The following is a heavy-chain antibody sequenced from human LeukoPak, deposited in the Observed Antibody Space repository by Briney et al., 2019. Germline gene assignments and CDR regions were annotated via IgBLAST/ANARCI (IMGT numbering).Heavy chain of an antibody. Sequence: ASVKVSCKASGFALTTYNIVWLRQAPGQGLEWVGWVTAFNENTHYSRKVQGRVTMTRDTSTSTAYMELRSLRSDDTAVYYCARVGFRTYYYDSSGYYYGFGAFDIWGQGTMVTVSP. V-gene: IGHV1-18*01. CDR1: GFALTTYN. D-gene: IGHD3-22*01. CDR2: VTAFNENT. J-gene: IGHJ3*02. CDR3: ARVGFRTYYYDSSGYYYGFGAFDI.